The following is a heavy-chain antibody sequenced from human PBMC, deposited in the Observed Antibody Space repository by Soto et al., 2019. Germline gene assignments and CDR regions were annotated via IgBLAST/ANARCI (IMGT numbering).Heavy chain of an antibody. CDR2: ISYDGSNK. J-gene: IGHJ5*02. D-gene: IGHD6-13*01. CDR3: AKELEQQLASNWFDP. V-gene: IGHV3-30*18. Sequence: GGSLRLSCAASGFTFSSYGMHWVRQAPGKGLEWVAVISYDGSNKYYADSVKGRFTISRDNSKNTLYLQMNSLRAEDTAVYYCAKELEQQLASNWFDPWGQGTLVTVSS. CDR1: GFTFSSYG.